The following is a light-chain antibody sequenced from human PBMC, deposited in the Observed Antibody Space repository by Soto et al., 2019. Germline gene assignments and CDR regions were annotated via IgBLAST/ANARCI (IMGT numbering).Light chain of an antibody. CDR3: SSYTSSSTLVV. Sequence: QSALTQPASVSGSPGQSITISCTGTSRDVGGYNYVSWYQQRPGKAPKIMIYDVSNRPSGVSNRFSGSKSGNTASLTISGLQAEDEADYYCSSYTSSSTLVVFGGGTKLTVL. CDR1: SRDVGGYNY. CDR2: DVS. V-gene: IGLV2-14*01. J-gene: IGLJ2*01.